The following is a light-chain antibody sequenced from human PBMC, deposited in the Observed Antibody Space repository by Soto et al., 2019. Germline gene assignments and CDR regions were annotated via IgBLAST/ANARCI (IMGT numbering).Light chain of an antibody. CDR3: QQRSNWPPIT. V-gene: IGKV3-15*01. Sequence: EVVMTQSPATLSVSPGERSTLSCRSSETVNSNLAWYQQKPGQAPRLLIYTISIRATGIPARFSGSGSGTDFTLTISSLEPEDFAVYYCQQRSNWPPITFGQGTRLEIK. J-gene: IGKJ5*01. CDR1: ETVNSN. CDR2: TIS.